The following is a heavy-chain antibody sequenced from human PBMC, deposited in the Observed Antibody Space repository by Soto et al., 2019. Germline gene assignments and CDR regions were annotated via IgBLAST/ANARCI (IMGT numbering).Heavy chain of an antibody. CDR1: GFFFSSYT. D-gene: IGHD6-19*01. CDR3: AKARDQQWVRLPFDY. V-gene: IGHV3-23*01. CDR2: FSATSENT. Sequence: EVQLLESGGGLVQPGGSLRPSCVGSGFFFSSYTMTWVRQAPGKGLEWVSSFSATSENTYYADSVRGRFTISRDNSKNTLFLQMNSQTAEDTAMYYCAKARDQQWVRLPFDYWGQGILVIVSS. J-gene: IGHJ4*02.